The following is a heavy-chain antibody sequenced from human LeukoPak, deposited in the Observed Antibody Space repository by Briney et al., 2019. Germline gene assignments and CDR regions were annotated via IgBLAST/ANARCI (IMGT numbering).Heavy chain of an antibody. Sequence: TSETLSLTCTVSNCSISAYYWSWIRQPPGKGLEWVGYIGYSGSTTYNPSLKSGVTMSIDTSKNQFSLKLTSVTAADTAVYYCARGWFGELSHFQYWGQGTLVTVSS. V-gene: IGHV4-59*01. CDR3: ARGWFGELSHFQY. CDR1: NCSISAYY. J-gene: IGHJ4*02. D-gene: IGHD3-10*01. CDR2: IGYSGST.